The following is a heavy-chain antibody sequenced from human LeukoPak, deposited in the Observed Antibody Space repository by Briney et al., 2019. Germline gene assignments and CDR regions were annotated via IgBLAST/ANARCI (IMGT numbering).Heavy chain of an antibody. V-gene: IGHV4-59*08. D-gene: IGHD3-22*01. CDR3: ARGAYYLVN. J-gene: IGHJ4*02. CDR1: GGSISTFY. Sequence: PSETLSLTCTVSGGSISTFYWSWIRQRPGKGLEWIGYIYYSGSPNYNPSLKSRVTISVDTSKNQFSLRLSSVTAADTAVYYCARGAYYLVNWGQGSLVTVSS. CDR2: IYYSGSP.